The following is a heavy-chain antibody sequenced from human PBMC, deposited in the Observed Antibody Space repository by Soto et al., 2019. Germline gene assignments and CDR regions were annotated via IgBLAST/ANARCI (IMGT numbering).Heavy chain of an antibody. D-gene: IGHD6-13*01. CDR2: INPSSGGT. V-gene: IGHV1-46*03. J-gene: IGHJ3*01. Sequence: QVQLVQSGAEVKKPGASVRVSCKASGYTFTSYYMHWVRQAPGQGPEWMGMINPSSGGTDYAQKFQGRVTTTRDTSTTTVYMELRSLRSEDTAVYYCTRSIITTAGTDAFDLWGQGTLVTVSS. CDR3: TRSIITTAGTDAFDL. CDR1: GYTFTSYY.